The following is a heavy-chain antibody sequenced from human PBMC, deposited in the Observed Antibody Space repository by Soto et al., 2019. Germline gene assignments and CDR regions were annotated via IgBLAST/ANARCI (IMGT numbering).Heavy chain of an antibody. CDR1: GDSVSSNSAA. J-gene: IGHJ6*02. CDR3: ARVGYYYDSSGYYGRYYYYGMDV. Sequence: SQTLSLTCAISGDSVSSNSAAWNWIRQSPSRGLEWLGRTYYRSKWYNDYAVSVKSRITINPDTSKNQFSLQLNSVTPEDTAVYYCARVGYYYDSSGYYGRYYYYGMDVWGQGTTGTLSS. V-gene: IGHV6-1*01. D-gene: IGHD3-22*01. CDR2: TYYRSKWYN.